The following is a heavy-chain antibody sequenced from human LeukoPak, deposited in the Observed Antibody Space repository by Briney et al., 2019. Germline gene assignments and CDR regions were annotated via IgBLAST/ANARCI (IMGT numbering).Heavy chain of an antibody. D-gene: IGHD2-15*01. CDR2: IWYDVSNK. J-gene: IGHJ6*02. CDR3: AKNLYCGGGSCYPSALGMDV. CDR1: GFTFSSYG. V-gene: IGHV3-33*06. Sequence: GGSLRLSCAASGFTFSSYGMHWVRQAPGKGLEWVAVIWYDVSNKYYADSVKGRFTISRDNSKNTLFLQMNSLRAEDTAVYYCAKNLYCGGGSCYPSALGMDVWGQGTTVTVSS.